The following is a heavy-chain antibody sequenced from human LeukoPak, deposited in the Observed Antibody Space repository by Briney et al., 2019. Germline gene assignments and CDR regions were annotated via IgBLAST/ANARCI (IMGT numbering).Heavy chain of an antibody. CDR2: IYYSGST. CDR3: ARTPRNAFIDH. D-gene: IGHD1-1*01. CDR1: GGSISSYY. V-gene: IGHV4-59*01. Sequence: SETLSLTCTVSGGSISSYYWSWIRQPPGKGLEWIGYIYYSGSTNYNPSLKSRVTISVDTSKNQFSLKLSSVTAADTAVYYCARTPRNAFIDHWGQGTLVTVSS. J-gene: IGHJ5*02.